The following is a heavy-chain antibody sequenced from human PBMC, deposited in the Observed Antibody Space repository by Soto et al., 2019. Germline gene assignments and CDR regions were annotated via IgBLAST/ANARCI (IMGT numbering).Heavy chain of an antibody. J-gene: IGHJ4*02. CDR2: TYYRSKWYN. CDR3: AREWWPSPRKVTPFDY. CDR1: GDSVSSNSAA. Sequence: SQTLSLTCAISGDSVSSNSAAWNWIRQSPSRGLEWLGRTYYRSKWYNDYAVSVKSRITINPDTSKNQFSLQLNSVTPEDTAVYYCAREWWPSPRKVTPFDYWGQGTLVTVSS. V-gene: IGHV6-1*01. D-gene: IGHD2-15*01.